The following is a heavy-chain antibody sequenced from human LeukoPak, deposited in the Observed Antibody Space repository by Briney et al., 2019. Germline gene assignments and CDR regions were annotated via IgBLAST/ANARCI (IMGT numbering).Heavy chain of an antibody. CDR3: AIGLYYDSSGYYSYYFDY. D-gene: IGHD3-22*01. V-gene: IGHV1-69*05. J-gene: IGHJ4*02. CDR1: GGTFSSYA. Sequence: SSVKVSCKASGGTFSSYAISWVRQAPGQGLEWMGRIIPIFGTANSAQKFQGRVTITTDESTSTAYMELSSLRSEDTAVYYCAIGLYYDSSGYYSYYFDYWGQGTLVTVSS. CDR2: IIPIFGTA.